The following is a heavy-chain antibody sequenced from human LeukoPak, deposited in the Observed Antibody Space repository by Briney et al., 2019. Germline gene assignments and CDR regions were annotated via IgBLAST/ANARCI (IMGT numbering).Heavy chain of an antibody. CDR1: GFTFSSYG. CDR2: ISGSGGST. Sequence: GGTLRLSCAASGFTFSSYGMSWVRQAPGKGLEWVSAISGSGGSTYYADSVKGRFTISRDNSKNTLYLQMNSLRAEDTAVYYCAKGSSIAALKYFDYWGQGTLVTVSS. CDR3: AKGSSIAALKYFDY. D-gene: IGHD6-6*01. V-gene: IGHV3-23*01. J-gene: IGHJ4*02.